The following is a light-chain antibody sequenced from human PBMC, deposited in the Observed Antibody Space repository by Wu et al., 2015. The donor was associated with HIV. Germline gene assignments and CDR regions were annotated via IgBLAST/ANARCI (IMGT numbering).Light chain of an antibody. CDR1: QGISST. V-gene: IGKV1-13*02. J-gene: IGKJ4*01. Sequence: AIQLTQSPSSLSASVGDRVTITCRASQGISSTLAWYQQKPGKAPKLLIYDASTLESGVPSRFSGSGSGTDFTLTISSLQPEDFATYYCQQFNVYPLTFGGRVQGGDQT. CDR2: DAS. CDR3: QQFNVYPLT.